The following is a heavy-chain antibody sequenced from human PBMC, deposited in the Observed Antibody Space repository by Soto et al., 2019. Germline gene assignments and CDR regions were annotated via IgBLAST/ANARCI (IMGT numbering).Heavy chain of an antibody. CDR3: ARAQGRDYYYSMDV. Sequence: GGSLRLSCAASGFTFSSYAMRWVRQAPGKGLQWVSAISGSAGDTFYIDSVRGRFTISRDNSKNTLYLQMDSLRPEDTAIYYCARAQGRDYYYSMDVWGKGTTVTVSS. V-gene: IGHV3-23*01. J-gene: IGHJ6*03. CDR2: ISGSAGDT. CDR1: GFTFSSYA.